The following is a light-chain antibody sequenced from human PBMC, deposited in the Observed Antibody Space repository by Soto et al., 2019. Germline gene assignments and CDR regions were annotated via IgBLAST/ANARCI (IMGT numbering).Light chain of an antibody. CDR3: QQYYTTPPT. J-gene: IGKJ2*01. Sequence: DIVMTQSPDSLAVSLGERATFNCKSSQSILYSSNNKNYLAWYQQKPGQPPKLLIYWASTRESGVPDRFSGSGSGTDFTLSISSLRAEDVAVYYCQQYYTTPPTFCQGTKLEIK. V-gene: IGKV4-1*01. CDR1: QSILYSSNNKNY. CDR2: WAS.